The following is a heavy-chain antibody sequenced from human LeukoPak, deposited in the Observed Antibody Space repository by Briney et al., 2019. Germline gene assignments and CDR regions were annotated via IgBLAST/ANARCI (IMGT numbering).Heavy chain of an antibody. V-gene: IGHV4-59*01. Sequence: SETLSLTCTVSGGSISSYYWSWIRQPPGKGLEWIGYIYYSGSTNYNPSLKSRVTISVDTSKNQFSLKLSSVTAADTAVYYCARDGVGGYLAFDIWGQGTMVTVSS. J-gene: IGHJ3*02. D-gene: IGHD5-12*01. CDR2: IYYSGST. CDR3: ARDGVGGYLAFDI. CDR1: GGSISSYY.